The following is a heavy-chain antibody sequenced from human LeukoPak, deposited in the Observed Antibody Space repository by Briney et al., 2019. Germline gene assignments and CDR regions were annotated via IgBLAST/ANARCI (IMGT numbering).Heavy chain of an antibody. CDR1: GYTFIGYY. J-gene: IGHJ5*02. CDR2: INSNSGGT. Sequence: ASVKVSCKASGYTFIGYYIHWVRQAPGQGLEWMGWINSNSGGTNYAREFEGRVTMTRDTPITTAYMELSRLRSDDTAVYYCARGESLLWSWFDPWGQGTLVTVSS. V-gene: IGHV1-2*02. CDR3: ARGESLLWSWFDP. D-gene: IGHD3-3*01.